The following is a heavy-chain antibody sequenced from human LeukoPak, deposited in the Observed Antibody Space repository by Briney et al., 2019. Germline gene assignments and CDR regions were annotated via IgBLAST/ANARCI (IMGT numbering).Heavy chain of an antibody. V-gene: IGHV4-59*08. CDR2: IYYSGST. Sequence: SETLSLTCTVSGGSISSYYWSWIRQPPGKGLEWIGYIYYSGSTNYNPSLKSRVTISVDTSKNQFSLKLSSVTAADTAVYYCARVTKYSSSWYPNWFDPWGQGTLVTVSS. D-gene: IGHD6-13*01. CDR1: GGSISSYY. J-gene: IGHJ5*02. CDR3: ARVTKYSSSWYPNWFDP.